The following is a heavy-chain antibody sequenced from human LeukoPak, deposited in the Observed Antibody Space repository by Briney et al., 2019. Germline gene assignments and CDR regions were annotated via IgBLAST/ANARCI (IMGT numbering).Heavy chain of an antibody. V-gene: IGHV1-2*02. D-gene: IGHD3-10*01. CDR1: GYTFTGYY. CDR2: INPNSGGT. Sequence: ASVKVSCKASGYTFTGYYMHWVRQAPGQGLEWMGWINPNSGGTNYAQKFQGRVTMTRDTSISTAYMELSRLRSDDTAVYYCARGKYYYGSDNWFDPWGQGTLVTVS. J-gene: IGHJ5*02. CDR3: ARGKYYYGSDNWFDP.